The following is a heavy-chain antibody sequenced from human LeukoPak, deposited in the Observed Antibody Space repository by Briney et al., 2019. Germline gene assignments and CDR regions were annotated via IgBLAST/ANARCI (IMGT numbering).Heavy chain of an antibody. CDR1: GFTFSSHA. V-gene: IGHV3-23*01. D-gene: IGHD3-3*01. CDR3: AKDGTIFGVVITYFDY. J-gene: IGHJ4*02. CDR2: ISGSGGST. Sequence: GGSLRLSCAASGFTFSSHAMSWVRQAPGKGLEWVSAISGSGGSTYYADSVKGRFTISRDNSKNTLYLQMNSLRAEDTAVYYCAKDGTIFGVVITYFDYWGQGTLVTVSS.